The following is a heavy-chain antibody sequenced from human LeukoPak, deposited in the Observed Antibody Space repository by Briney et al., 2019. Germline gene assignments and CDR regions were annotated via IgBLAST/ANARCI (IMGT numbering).Heavy chain of an antibody. CDR1: GFTFDDYA. V-gene: IGHV3-9*03. J-gene: IGHJ4*02. Sequence: GGSLRLSCAASGFTFDDYAMHWVRQAPGKGLEWVSGISWNSGSIGYADSVKGRFTISRDNAKNSLYLQMNSLRAEDMALYYCAKGGSSSWKGYFDYWGQGTLVTVSS. D-gene: IGHD6-13*01. CDR3: AKGGSSSWKGYFDY. CDR2: ISWNSGSI.